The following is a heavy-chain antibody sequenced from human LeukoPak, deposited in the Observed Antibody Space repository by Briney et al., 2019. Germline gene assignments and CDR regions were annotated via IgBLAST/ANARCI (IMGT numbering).Heavy chain of an antibody. CDR1: DGSISDYY. D-gene: IGHD2-8*02. V-gene: IGHV4-4*09. Sequence: SETLSLTCTVSDGSISDYYWSWIRQPPGKGLEWIGYIYTSGSTNYNPSLKSRVTISVDTSKNQFSLKLSSVTAADTAVYYCARHLTGSSVCIEYWGQGTLVTVSS. CDR2: IYTSGST. J-gene: IGHJ4*02. CDR3: ARHLTGSSVCIEY.